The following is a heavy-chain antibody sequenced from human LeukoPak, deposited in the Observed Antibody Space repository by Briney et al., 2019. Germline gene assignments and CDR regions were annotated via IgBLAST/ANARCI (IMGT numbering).Heavy chain of an antibody. CDR1: GFTFSSYA. CDR3: ATWDYYDSSALDY. D-gene: IGHD3-22*01. J-gene: IGHJ4*02. V-gene: IGHV3-23*01. CDR2: ISGSGGST. Sequence: GGSLRLSCAASGFTFSSYAMSWVRQAPGKGLEWVSAISGSGGSTYYADSVKGRFTISRDNSKNTLYLQMNSLRAEDAAVYYCATWDYYDSSALDYWGQGTLVTVSS.